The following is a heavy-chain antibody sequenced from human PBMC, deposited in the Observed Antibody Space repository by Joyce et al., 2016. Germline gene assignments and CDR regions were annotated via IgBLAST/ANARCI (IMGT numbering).Heavy chain of an antibody. CDR2: VNPSDSNT. J-gene: IGHJ4*02. D-gene: IGHD6-19*01. V-gene: IGHV5-51*01. Sequence: EVQLVQSGAEVKKPGESLKISCSASGYSFTEYWIGWVRQMPGKGLEWRGGVNPSDSNTRYSPSFQGQGTFSADKSITTAYLQWSGLKASDTAIYFCARRSIEVAAWFFDQWGQGTLVTVSS. CDR1: GYSFTEYW. CDR3: ARRSIEVAAWFFDQ.